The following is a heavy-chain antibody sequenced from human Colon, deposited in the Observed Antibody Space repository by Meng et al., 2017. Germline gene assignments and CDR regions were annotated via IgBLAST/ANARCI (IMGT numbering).Heavy chain of an antibody. Sequence: VQLKESGPGLVKPSGTLSLTCAVSGGSINIGVWWSWVRQAPGKGLEWIGEIHSYGSTNYNPSLKSRLTLSLDKSNNQFSLSLSSVTAADTALYYCARSVRLGVAGKSGAYWGQGTLVTVSS. V-gene: IGHV4-4*02. D-gene: IGHD6-19*01. CDR1: GGSINIGVW. CDR2: IHSYGST. J-gene: IGHJ4*02. CDR3: ARSVRLGVAGKSGAY.